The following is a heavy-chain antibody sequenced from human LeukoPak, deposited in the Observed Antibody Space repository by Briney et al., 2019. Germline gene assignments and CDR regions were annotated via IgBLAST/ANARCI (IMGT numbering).Heavy chain of an antibody. D-gene: IGHD5-18*01. V-gene: IGHV1-69*05. J-gene: IGHJ6*03. CDR2: IIPIFGTA. CDR1: GGTFSSYA. CDR3: ARDRTASGPYMEV. Sequence: VASVKVSCKASGGTFSSYAISWVRQAPGQGLEWMGGIIPIFGTANYAQKFQGRVTITTDESTSTAYMELSSLRSEDTAVYYCARDRTASGPYMEVWGKGTKVTVSS.